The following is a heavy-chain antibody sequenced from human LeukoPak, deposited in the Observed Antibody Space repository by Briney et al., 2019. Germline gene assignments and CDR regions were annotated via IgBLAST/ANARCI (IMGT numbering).Heavy chain of an antibody. Sequence: SETLSLTCTVSGGSISSGGYYWSWIRQHPGKGLEWIGYVYYSGSTYYNPSLKSRVTISVDTSKNQFSLKLSSVTAADTAVYYCAREEGGGRGYSYYYYYYMDVWGKGTTVTVSS. CDR1: GGSISSGGYY. V-gene: IGHV4-31*03. J-gene: IGHJ6*03. CDR3: AREEGGGRGYSYYYYYYMDV. CDR2: VYYSGST. D-gene: IGHD5-18*01.